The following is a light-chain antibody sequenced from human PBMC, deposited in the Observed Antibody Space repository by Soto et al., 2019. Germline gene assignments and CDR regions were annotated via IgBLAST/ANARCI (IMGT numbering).Light chain of an antibody. CDR1: NSNIGSKD. V-gene: IGLV1-51*01. CDR3: GTWDSSLSGGV. Sequence: QSVLTQVPSVSAAPGQKVTITCSGSNSNIGSKDVSWYQQLPGTAPKLLIYDNSKRPSGIPDRFSGSKSGTSATLGITGLQTGVEADYYCGTWDSSLSGGVFGGGTKLTVL. J-gene: IGLJ2*01. CDR2: DNS.